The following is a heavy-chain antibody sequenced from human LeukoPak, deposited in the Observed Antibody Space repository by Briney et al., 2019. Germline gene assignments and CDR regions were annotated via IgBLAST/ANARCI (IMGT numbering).Heavy chain of an antibody. D-gene: IGHD5-18*01. Sequence: GGSLRLSCATSGFIVSTYGMHWDRQDPGKGLEWVADIWYDGSNKDYADCVKGRFTSYRDNSKNKMYLQINSLRAEDTAVYYCAKDRDTAMEIDYWGQGTLVTVSS. CDR2: IWYDGSNK. CDR1: GFIVSTYG. J-gene: IGHJ4*02. CDR3: AKDRDTAMEIDY. V-gene: IGHV3-33*06.